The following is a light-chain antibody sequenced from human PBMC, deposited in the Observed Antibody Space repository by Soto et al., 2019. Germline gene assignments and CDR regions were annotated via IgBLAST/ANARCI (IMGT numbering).Light chain of an antibody. CDR2: KAS. CDR1: QSISSW. V-gene: IGKV1-5*03. CDR3: QQYNNWPLT. Sequence: DIQMPQSPSTLFSSVEERVTTPSRASQSISSWLAWYQQKPGKAPKLLIYKASSLESGVPSRFSGSGSGTEFTLTISSLQPDDFAVYYCQQYNNWPLTFGQGTRLEIK. J-gene: IGKJ5*01.